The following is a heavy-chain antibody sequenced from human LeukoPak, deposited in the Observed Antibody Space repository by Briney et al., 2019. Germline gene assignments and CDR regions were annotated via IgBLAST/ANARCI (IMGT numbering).Heavy chain of an antibody. J-gene: IGHJ4*02. CDR1: GYTFTGYY. D-gene: IGHD2-2*01. CDR2: INPNSGGT. Sequence: ASVKVSCNASGYTFTGYYMHWVRQAPGQGLEWMGWINPNSGGTNYAQKFQGRVTMTRDTSISTAYMELSRLRSDDTAVYYCARDRKKYCRSTSCPLDYWGQGTLVTVSS. CDR3: ARDRKKYCRSTSCPLDY. V-gene: IGHV1-2*02.